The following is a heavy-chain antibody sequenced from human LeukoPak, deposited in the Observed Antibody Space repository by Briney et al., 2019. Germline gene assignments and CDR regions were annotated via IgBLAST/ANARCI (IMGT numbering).Heavy chain of an antibody. CDR1: GGTFSSYA. CDR3: ARERLNDYGDYSYFDY. CDR2: IIPIFGTA. V-gene: IGHV1-69*05. Sequence: SVKVSCKASGGTFSSYAISWVRQAPGQGLEWMGGIIPIFGTANYAQKFQGRVMITTDESTSTAYMELSSLRSEDTAVYYCARERLNDYGDYSYFDYWGQGTLVTVSS. J-gene: IGHJ4*02. D-gene: IGHD4-17*01.